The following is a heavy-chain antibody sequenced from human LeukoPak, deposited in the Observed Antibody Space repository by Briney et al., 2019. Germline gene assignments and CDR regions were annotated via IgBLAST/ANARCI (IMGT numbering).Heavy chain of an antibody. V-gene: IGHV3-23*01. D-gene: IGHD4-23*01. CDR1: GFTFSSYA. J-gene: IGHJ1*01. CDR2: ISGSGGST. Sequence: GGSLRLSCAASGFTFSSYAMSWVRQAPGKGLEWVSAISGSGGSTYYADSVRGRFTISRDNSKNTLYLQMNSLRAEDTAVYYCAKGDYGGNLPFQHWGQGTLVTVSS. CDR3: AKGDYGGNLPFQH.